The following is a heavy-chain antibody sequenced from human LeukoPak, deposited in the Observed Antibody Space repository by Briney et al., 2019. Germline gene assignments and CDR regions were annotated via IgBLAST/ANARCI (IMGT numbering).Heavy chain of an antibody. CDR3: AREYYYDSSGYTNYYYGMGV. CDR2: ISSSGSTI. V-gene: IGHV3-48*03. D-gene: IGHD3-22*01. CDR1: GFTFSSYE. J-gene: IGHJ6*02. Sequence: GGSLRLSCAASGFTFSSYEMNWVRQAPGKGLEWVSYISSSGSTIYYADSVKGRFTISRDNAKNSLYLQMNSLRAEDTAVYYCAREYYYDSSGYTNYYYGMGVWGQGTTVTVSS.